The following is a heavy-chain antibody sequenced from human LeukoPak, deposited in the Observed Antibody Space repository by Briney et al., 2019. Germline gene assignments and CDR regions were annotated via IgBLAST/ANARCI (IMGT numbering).Heavy chain of an antibody. D-gene: IGHD1-26*01. Sequence: PGGSLRLSCAASGFTFSSYEMNWVRQAPGKGLEWVSYISSSGSTIYYADSVKGRFTISRDNAKNSLYQQMNSLRAEDTAVYYCARDATSGWFDPWGQGTLVTVSS. CDR2: ISSSGSTI. CDR1: GFTFSSYE. J-gene: IGHJ5*02. CDR3: ARDATSGWFDP. V-gene: IGHV3-48*03.